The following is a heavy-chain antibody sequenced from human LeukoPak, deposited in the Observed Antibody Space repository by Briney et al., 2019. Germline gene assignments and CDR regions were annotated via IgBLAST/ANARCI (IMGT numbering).Heavy chain of an antibody. D-gene: IGHD3-16*01. Sequence: PSQTLSLTCTVSGGSISSGSYYWSWIRQPAGKGLEWIGRIYASGSTNYNPSLKSRVTISVDTSKNQFSLKLSSVTAADTAVSYCARAVFFERGPDVMDYGGQGPLVTASS. V-gene: IGHV4-61*02. CDR1: GGSISSGSYY. CDR3: ARAVFFERGPDVMDY. J-gene: IGHJ4*02. CDR2: IYASGST.